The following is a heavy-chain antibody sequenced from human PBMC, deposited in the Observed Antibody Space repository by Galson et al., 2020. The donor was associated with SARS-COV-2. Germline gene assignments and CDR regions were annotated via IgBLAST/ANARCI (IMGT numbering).Heavy chain of an antibody. D-gene: IGHD3-10*01. V-gene: IGHV1-2*06. CDR1: GYTFSGHY. CDR2: INPNSGDT. CDR3: TRGSNSSPFYHFDP. Sequence: ASVKVSCKASGYTFSGHYMHWVRLAPGQGLEWLGRINPNSGDTDVAQKFQGRVTMTTDTSLTTAYMELSRLTSDDTAVYYCTRGSNSSPFYHFDPWGQGTLVTVSS. J-gene: IGHJ5*02.